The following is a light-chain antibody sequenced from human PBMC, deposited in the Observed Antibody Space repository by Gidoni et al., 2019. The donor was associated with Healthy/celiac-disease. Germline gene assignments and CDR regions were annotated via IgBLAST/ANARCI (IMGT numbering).Light chain of an antibody. CDR3: MQALQTPFT. CDR2: LGS. Sequence: IVMTQSPLSLPVTPGEPASISCRSSPSLLHSNGYNYLDWYLQKPGQSPQLLIYLGSNRASGVPDRFSGRGSGTYFTLNISRVEAEDVGVYYCMQALQTPFTFGGGTKVEIK. V-gene: IGKV2-28*01. CDR1: PSLLHSNGYNY. J-gene: IGKJ4*01.